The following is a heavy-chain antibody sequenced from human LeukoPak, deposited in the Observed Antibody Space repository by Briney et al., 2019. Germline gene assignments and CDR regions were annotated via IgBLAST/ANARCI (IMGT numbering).Heavy chain of an antibody. CDR3: WGEATNFDY. Sequence: GGSLRLSCAASGFTFSNAWMSWVRQAPGKGLEWVGRIKSETDGGTTDYAAPVKGRFTISRDDSKNTLYLQMNSLKTEDTAVYYCWGEATNFDYWGQGTLVTVSS. CDR2: IKSETDGGTT. CDR1: GFTFSNAW. D-gene: IGHD1-26*01. J-gene: IGHJ4*02. V-gene: IGHV3-15*01.